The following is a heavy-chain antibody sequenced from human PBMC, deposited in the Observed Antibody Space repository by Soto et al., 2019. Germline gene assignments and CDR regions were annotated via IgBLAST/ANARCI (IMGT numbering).Heavy chain of an antibody. CDR1: GFTFSSYA. Sequence: QVQLVESGGGVVQPGRSLRLSCAASGFTFSSYAMHWVRQAPGKGLEWVAVISYDGSNKYYADSVKGRFTISRDNSKNTLYLQMKSLRAEDTAVYYCARALRYFDLWGRGTLVTVSS. CDR3: ARALRYFDL. V-gene: IGHV3-30-3*01. J-gene: IGHJ2*01. CDR2: ISYDGSNK. D-gene: IGHD2-8*01.